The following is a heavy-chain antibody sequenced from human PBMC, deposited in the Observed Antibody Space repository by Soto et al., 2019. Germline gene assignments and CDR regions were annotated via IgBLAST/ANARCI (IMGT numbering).Heavy chain of an antibody. D-gene: IGHD2-15*01. CDR1: GFTFRNYS. CDR2: ISSSNRTI. Sequence: EVQLVESGGGLKQPGGSLKLLCAASGFTFRNYSLKWGRQAPGKGPEWVSYISSSNRTINYADSVKGRFIISRDNAKNSLYLQMHSLRDEDTAVYYCAREGWPLLQTGMDVWGQGTTVTVSS. J-gene: IGHJ6*02. V-gene: IGHV3-48*02. CDR3: AREGWPLLQTGMDV.